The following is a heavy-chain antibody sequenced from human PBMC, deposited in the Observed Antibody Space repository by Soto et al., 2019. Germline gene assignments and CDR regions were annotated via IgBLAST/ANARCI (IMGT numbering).Heavy chain of an antibody. V-gene: IGHV3-30*03. Sequence: GSLRLSCAVTGFTFSGYDMHWVRQAPGKGLEWVSVISFDGSTKHYADSVKGRFTISRDNSKNTLYLQMNSLRTEDTAVYYCEWEGLWGQGTLVTVSS. J-gene: IGHJ4*02. CDR2: ISFDGSTK. CDR1: GFTFSGYD. CDR3: EWEGL.